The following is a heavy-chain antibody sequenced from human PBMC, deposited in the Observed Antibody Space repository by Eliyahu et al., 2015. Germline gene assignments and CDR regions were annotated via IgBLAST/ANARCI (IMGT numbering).Heavy chain of an antibody. Sequence: EVQLLASGGGLVQPGGXLSLSGXASGFMFSNAFMXWVRQAPGKGLEWVSTISENGVSTFYADSVRGRFTISRDNSKNTLFLQINSLRAEDTAAYYCAHKTGMDYWGQGTLVTVSS. CDR1: GFMFSNAF. V-gene: IGHV3-23*01. J-gene: IGHJ4*02. CDR2: ISENGVST. CDR3: AHKTGMDY.